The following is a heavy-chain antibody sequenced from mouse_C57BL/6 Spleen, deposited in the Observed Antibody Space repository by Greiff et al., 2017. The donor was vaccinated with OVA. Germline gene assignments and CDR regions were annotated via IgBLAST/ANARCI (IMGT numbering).Heavy chain of an antibody. Sequence: QVQLKQPGTELVKPGASVKLSCKASGYTFTSYWMHWVKQRPGQGLEWLGNINPSNGGTNYNEKFKSKATLTVDKSSSTAYMQLSSLTSEDSSVYYCASFYYDYGSWFAYWGQGTLVTVSA. CDR3: ASFYYDYGSWFAY. J-gene: IGHJ3*01. CDR1: GYTFTSYW. CDR2: INPSNGGT. D-gene: IGHD2-4*01. V-gene: IGHV1-53*01.